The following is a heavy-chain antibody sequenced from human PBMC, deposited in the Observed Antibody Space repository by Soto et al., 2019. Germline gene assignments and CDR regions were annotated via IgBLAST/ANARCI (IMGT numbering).Heavy chain of an antibody. J-gene: IGHJ3*02. CDR3: VKDLYDGLLWFGELLDFLGPAAFDI. Sequence: GGSLRLSCSASGFTFSSYAMHWVRQAPGKGLEYVSAISSNGGSTYYADSVKGRFTISRDNSKNTLYLQMSSLRAEDTAVYYCVKDLYDGLLWFGELLDFLGPAAFDIWGQGTMVTVSS. CDR2: ISSNGGST. V-gene: IGHV3-64D*08. D-gene: IGHD3-10*01. CDR1: GFTFSSYA.